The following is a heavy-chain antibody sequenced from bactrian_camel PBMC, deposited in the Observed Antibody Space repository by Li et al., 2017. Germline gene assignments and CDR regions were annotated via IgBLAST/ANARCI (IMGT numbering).Heavy chain of an antibody. J-gene: IGHJ4*01. CDR2: ITVNSDGGRT. CDR3: AAEDQAPWDMGWICNYNS. V-gene: IGHV3S42*01. Sequence: VQLVESGGGLVQPGGSLVLSRAASGFTFSTYAMSWVRQAPGKGLEWVSHITVNSDGGRTTYADSVKGRFAISKDNAKNTLYLRMDNLKPEDTALYTCAAEDQAPWDMGWICNYNSWSQGTQVTVS. D-gene: IGHD3*01. CDR1: GFTFSTYA.